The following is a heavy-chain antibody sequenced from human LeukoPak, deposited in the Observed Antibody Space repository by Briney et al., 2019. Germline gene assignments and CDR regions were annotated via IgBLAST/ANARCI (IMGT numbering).Heavy chain of an antibody. CDR2: IYYSGST. Sequence: SETLSLTCTVSGGSISSYYWSWIRQPPGKGLEWIGCIYYSGSTNYNPSLKSRVTISVGTSKNQFSLKLSSVTAADTAVYYCARAREYGYQPYYFDYWGQGTLVTVSS. J-gene: IGHJ4*02. CDR1: GGSISSYY. D-gene: IGHD2/OR15-2a*01. V-gene: IGHV4-59*08. CDR3: ARAREYGYQPYYFDY.